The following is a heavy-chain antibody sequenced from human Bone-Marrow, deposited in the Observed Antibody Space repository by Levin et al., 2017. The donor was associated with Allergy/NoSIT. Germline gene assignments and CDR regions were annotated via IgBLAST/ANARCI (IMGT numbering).Heavy chain of an antibody. Sequence: SETLSRTCAISGSSISSGYYWGWIRQSPEKGLEWIGSIYNTGITYYNPSLKSRVTMSVDTSKNQVSLKLTSVTAADTAVYYCGRDRFCSTASCSYFDYWGQGALVTVSS. CDR1: GSSISSGYY. V-gene: IGHV4-38-2*02. CDR2: IYNTGIT. CDR3: GRDRFCSTASCSYFDY. D-gene: IGHD2-2*01. J-gene: IGHJ4*02.